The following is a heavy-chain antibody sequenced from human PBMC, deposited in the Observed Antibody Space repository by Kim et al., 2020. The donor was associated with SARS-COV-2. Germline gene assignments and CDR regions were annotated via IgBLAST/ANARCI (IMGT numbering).Heavy chain of an antibody. CDR2: IHSSGTT. Sequence: GGSLRLSCAVSGFTVSSNYMSWVRQAPGKGLEWVSVIHSSGTTYYAASVKGRFTISRDNSKNTVFLQMNSLRAEDTAVYYCARALFYYESGGFWGQGTLVTVSS. CDR1: GFTVSSNY. D-gene: IGHD3-22*01. J-gene: IGHJ4*02. CDR3: ARALFYYESGGF. V-gene: IGHV3-53*01.